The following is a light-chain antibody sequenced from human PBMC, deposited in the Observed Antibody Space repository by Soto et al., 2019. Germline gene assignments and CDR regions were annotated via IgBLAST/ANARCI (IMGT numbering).Light chain of an antibody. CDR2: GAS. CDR1: QSVSSSY. J-gene: IGKJ5*01. V-gene: IGKV3-20*01. CDR3: QQYASSPPRIT. Sequence: EIVLTQSPGTLSLSPGERATLSCRASQSVSSSYLAWYQQKPGQAPRLLIYGASSRATGIPDRFSGSGSGTDFTLTISKLEPEDFAVYYCQQYASSPPRITFGQGTRLEMK.